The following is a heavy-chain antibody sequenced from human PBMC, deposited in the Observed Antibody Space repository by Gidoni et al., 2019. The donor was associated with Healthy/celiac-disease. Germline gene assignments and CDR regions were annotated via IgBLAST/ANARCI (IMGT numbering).Heavy chain of an antibody. CDR3: ARPNWNDGDWFDP. D-gene: IGHD1-1*01. Sequence: QLQLQESGPGLVKPSETLSLTCTASGGPISSSSYSWGWIRQPPGKGLEWIGSIYYSGSTYYNPSLKSRVTISVDTSKNQCSLKLSSVTAADTAVYYCARPNWNDGDWFDPWGQGTLVTVSS. CDR2: IYYSGST. J-gene: IGHJ5*02. V-gene: IGHV4-39*01. CDR1: GGPISSSSYS.